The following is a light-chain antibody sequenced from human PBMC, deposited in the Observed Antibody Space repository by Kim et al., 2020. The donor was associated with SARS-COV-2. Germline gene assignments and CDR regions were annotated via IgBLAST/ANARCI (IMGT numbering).Light chain of an antibody. J-gene: IGKJ4*01. CDR1: QSVSIY. V-gene: IGKV3-11*01. CDR2: DAS. CDR3: QRRADWPVT. Sequence: EIVLTQSPATLSLSPGERATLSCRASQSVSIYLAWYQQKPGQAPRLLIHDASNRATGIPPRFRGSGSGTDFTLTISSLEPEDFALYYCQRRADWPVTFGGGTKVDIK.